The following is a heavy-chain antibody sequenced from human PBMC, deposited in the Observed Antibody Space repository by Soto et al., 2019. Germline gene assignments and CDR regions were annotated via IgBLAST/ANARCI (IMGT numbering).Heavy chain of an antibody. J-gene: IGHJ6*02. CDR1: GFTFSSYA. V-gene: IGHV3-30-3*01. CDR2: ISYDGSNK. CDR3: ARDGKLTYYGMDV. Sequence: GGSLRLSCAASGFTFSSYAMHWVRQAPGKGLEWVAVISYDGSNKYYADSVKGRFTISRDNSKNTLYPQMNSLRAEDTAVYYCARDGKLTYYGMDVWGQGTTVTVSS.